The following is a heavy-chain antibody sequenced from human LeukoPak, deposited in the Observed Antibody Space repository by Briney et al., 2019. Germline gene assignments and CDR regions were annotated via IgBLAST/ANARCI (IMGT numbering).Heavy chain of an antibody. CDR1: GFTFSSYG. V-gene: IGHV3-33*01. D-gene: IGHD1-26*01. CDR2: IWYDGSNK. J-gene: IGHJ4*02. CDR3: ARDPYSGSQGHFDY. Sequence: PGGSLRLPCAASGFTFSSYGMHWVRQAPGKGLEWVAVIWYDGSNKYYADSVKGRFTISRDNSKNTLYLQMNSLRAEDTAVYYCARDPYSGSQGHFDYWGQGTQVTVSS.